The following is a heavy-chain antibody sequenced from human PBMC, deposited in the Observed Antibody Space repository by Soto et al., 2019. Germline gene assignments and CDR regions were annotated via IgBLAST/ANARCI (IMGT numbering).Heavy chain of an antibody. D-gene: IGHD3-22*01. CDR1: GYTFTSYY. Sequence: GASVNVSCKASGYTFTSYYMHWVRQAPGQGLEWMGIINPSGGSTSYAQKFQGRVTMTRDTSTSTVYMELSSLRSEDTAVYYCARDRAYYYDSSGGDAFDIWGQGTMVTVSS. J-gene: IGHJ3*02. CDR2: INPSGGST. CDR3: ARDRAYYYDSSGGDAFDI. V-gene: IGHV1-46*01.